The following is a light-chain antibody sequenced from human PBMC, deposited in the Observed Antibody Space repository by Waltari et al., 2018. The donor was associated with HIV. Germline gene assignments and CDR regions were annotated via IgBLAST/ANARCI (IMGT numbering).Light chain of an antibody. CDR1: KRFLYSSDNKNH. Sequence: IAMTQSPDSLAVSLRESATINCTSGKRFLYSSDNKNHVAWYQQKPGQPPKLLIYGASTRESGVPDRFSGSGSGTDFTLTINNLQAEDVAVYYCQQYYSIPLTFGGGTKVEIK. V-gene: IGKV4-1*01. CDR2: GAS. J-gene: IGKJ4*01. CDR3: QQYYSIPLT.